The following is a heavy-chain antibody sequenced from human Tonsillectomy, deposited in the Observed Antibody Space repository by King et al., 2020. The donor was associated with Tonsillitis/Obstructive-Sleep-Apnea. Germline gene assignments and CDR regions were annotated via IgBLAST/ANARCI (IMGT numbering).Heavy chain of an antibody. CDR2: IYYSGNT. CDR3: ARGTTVKSFDY. Sequence: QLQESGPGLVKPSQTLSLTCTVSGGSISSGGYYWSWIRQHPGKGLEWIGCIYYSGNTYYNPSLKSRLTISVDTSKNQFSLKLSSVTPADPAVYYCARGTTVKSFDYWGQGTLVTVSS. J-gene: IGHJ4*02. CDR1: GGSISSGGYY. V-gene: IGHV4-31*03. D-gene: IGHD4-17*01.